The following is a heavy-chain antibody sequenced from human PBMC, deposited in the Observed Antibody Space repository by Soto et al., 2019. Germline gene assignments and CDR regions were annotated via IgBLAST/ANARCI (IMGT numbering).Heavy chain of an antibody. J-gene: IGHJ3*02. Sequence: GGSLRLSCAASGFTFSTYAMAWVRQAPGKGLEWVSGVSASGLNTDYADPVKGRFYISRDNSKNTLFLQMNSLRAEDTAVYFCAKGDCSGGSCYFSAFDIWGQGTMVTVSS. CDR2: VSASGLNT. V-gene: IGHV3-23*01. CDR3: AKGDCSGGSCYFSAFDI. CDR1: GFTFSTYA. D-gene: IGHD2-15*01.